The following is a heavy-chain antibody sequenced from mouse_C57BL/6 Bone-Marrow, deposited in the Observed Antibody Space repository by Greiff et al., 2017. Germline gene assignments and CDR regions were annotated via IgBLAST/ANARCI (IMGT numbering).Heavy chain of an antibody. CDR1: GFNIKDYY. D-gene: IGHD2-4*01. Sequence: EVQLQQSGAELVRPGASVKLSCTASGFNIKDYYMHWVKQRPEQGLEWIGRIDPEDGDPEYAPKFQGKATMTADTSSNTAYLQLSSLTSEDTAVYYCTTTPIYYDYPWFAYWGQGTLVTVSA. CDR2: IDPEDGDP. V-gene: IGHV14-1*01. J-gene: IGHJ3*01. CDR3: TTTPIYYDYPWFAY.